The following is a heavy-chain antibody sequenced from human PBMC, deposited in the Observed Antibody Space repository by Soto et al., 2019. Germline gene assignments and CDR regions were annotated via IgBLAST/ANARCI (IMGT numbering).Heavy chain of an antibody. Sequence: QLQLQESGPGLVKPSETLSLTCTVSGGSISSSSYYWGWIRQPPGKGLEWIGSIYYSGSTYYNPSLKSRVTISVDTSKNQFSLKLSSVTAADTAVYYCARRRGRTTGTQNFDYWGQGTLVTVSS. V-gene: IGHV4-39*01. J-gene: IGHJ4*02. D-gene: IGHD1-1*01. CDR1: GGSISSSSYY. CDR2: IYYSGST. CDR3: ARRRGRTTGTQNFDY.